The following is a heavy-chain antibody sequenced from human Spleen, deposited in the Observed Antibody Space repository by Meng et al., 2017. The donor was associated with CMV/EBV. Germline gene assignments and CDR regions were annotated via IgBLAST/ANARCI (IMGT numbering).Heavy chain of an antibody. CDR2: IWPDGSNK. V-gene: IGHV3-33*03. CDR1: GFTFNSCF. Sequence: GESLKISCAASGFTFNSCFMHWVRQAPGKGLEWVAVIWPDGSNKRYADSVKGRFTISRDNSKNTLDLQMDSLRAEDTSVYYCTTKIVDDFDYWGQGTLVTVSS. CDR3: TTKIVDDFDY. J-gene: IGHJ4*02. D-gene: IGHD2-15*01.